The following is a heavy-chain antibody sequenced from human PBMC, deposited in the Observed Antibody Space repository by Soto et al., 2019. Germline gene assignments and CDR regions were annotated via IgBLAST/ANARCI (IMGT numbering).Heavy chain of an antibody. J-gene: IGHJ4*02. V-gene: IGHV4-39*01. D-gene: IGHD6-13*01. CDR2: IYYSGST. Sequence: QLQLQESGPGLVKPSETLSLTCTVSGGSISSSSYYWGWIRQPPGKGLEWLGRIYYSGSTYYHPSLKSRVTISVDTSKNQCSLKLSSGTAADTAVYYCARRGSSSWYGYWGQGTLVTVSS. CDR1: GGSISSSSYY. CDR3: ARRGSSSWYGY.